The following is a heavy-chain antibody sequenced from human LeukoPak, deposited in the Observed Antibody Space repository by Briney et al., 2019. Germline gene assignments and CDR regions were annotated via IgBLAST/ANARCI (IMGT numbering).Heavy chain of an antibody. D-gene: IGHD1-1*01. CDR1: GYTFTGNY. J-gene: IGHJ4*02. V-gene: IGHV1-2*02. CDR3: ARATNWTDAGIDY. CDR2: INTKSGGT. Sequence: GASLKVSCKTSGYTFTGNYMHWVRQSPGQGLEWLGWINTKSGGTKNAREFQGRVTMTRDTSISTAYMELSRLTSDDTAVYYCARATNWTDAGIDYWGQGSLVTVSS.